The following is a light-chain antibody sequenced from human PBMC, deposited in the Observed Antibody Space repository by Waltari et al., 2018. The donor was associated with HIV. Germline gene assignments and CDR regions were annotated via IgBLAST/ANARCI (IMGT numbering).Light chain of an antibody. V-gene: IGKV1-5*03. Sequence: DVQMTQSPSTRSASVGDRVTITCRASQSIDNWLAWYQQKPGKAPKLLIYRTSYLESGAPSRFGGSGSGTEFTLTISSLQPDDFATYYCQQYYSYRSFGQGTKLEIK. CDR1: QSIDNW. J-gene: IGKJ1*01. CDR3: QQYYSYRS. CDR2: RTS.